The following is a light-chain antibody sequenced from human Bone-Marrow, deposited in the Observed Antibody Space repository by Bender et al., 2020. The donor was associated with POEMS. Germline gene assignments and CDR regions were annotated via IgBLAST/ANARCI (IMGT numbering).Light chain of an antibody. CDR3: QVWDGGIDHPL. Sequence: SYVLTQAPSVSVAPGQTARITCGGDNIGSKSVHWYQKRPGQAPIVVVYDDTDRPSGIPERFSGFNSGNTAALTITRVEAGDEAEYYCQVWDGGIDHPLFGGGTKVTVL. J-gene: IGLJ2*01. CDR1: NIGSKS. V-gene: IGLV3-21*02. CDR2: DDT.